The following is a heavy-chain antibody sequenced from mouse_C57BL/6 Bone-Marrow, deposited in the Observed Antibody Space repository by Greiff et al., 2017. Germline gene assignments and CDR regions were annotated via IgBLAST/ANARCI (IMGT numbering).Heavy chain of an antibody. CDR1: GYTFTGYW. J-gene: IGHJ3*01. Sequence: VMLVESGAELMKPGASVKLSCKATGYTFTGYWIEWVKQRPGHGLEWIGEILPGSGSTNYNEKFKGKATFTADTSSNTAYMQLSSLTTEDSAIYYCARSYYYGSSYEAWFAYWGQGTLVTVSA. V-gene: IGHV1-9*01. CDR2: ILPGSGST. D-gene: IGHD1-1*01. CDR3: ARSYYYGSSYEAWFAY.